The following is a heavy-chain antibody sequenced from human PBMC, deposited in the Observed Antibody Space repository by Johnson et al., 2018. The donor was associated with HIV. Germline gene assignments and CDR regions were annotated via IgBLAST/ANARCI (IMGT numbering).Heavy chain of an antibody. D-gene: IGHD1-14*01. Sequence: QVQLVESGGGVVQPGRSLRLSCAASQFTFSNFGMHWVRQAPGKGLEWVASISFAGAKTNYADPVKGRFPISRDNSKNTLYLQMNSQRAEDTAVYYCARDLNHGDTGGGAFDIWGQGTMVTVSS. CDR1: QFTFSNFG. J-gene: IGHJ3*02. V-gene: IGHV3-30*03. CDR3: ARDLNHGDTGGGAFDI. CDR2: ISFAGAKT.